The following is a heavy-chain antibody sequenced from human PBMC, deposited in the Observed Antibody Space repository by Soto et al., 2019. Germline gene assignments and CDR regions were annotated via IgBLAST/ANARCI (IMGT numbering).Heavy chain of an antibody. V-gene: IGHV1-2*02. CDR2: INPNSGGT. CDR1: GYTFTGYY. D-gene: IGHD3-22*01. J-gene: IGHJ4*02. Sequence: ASVKVSCKASGYTFTGYYMHWVRQAPGQGLEWMGWINPNSGGTNYAQKFQGRVTMTRDTSISTAYMELSRLRSDDTAVYYCARDRWAGYDSSGYYDLPDYWGQGTLVTVSS. CDR3: ARDRWAGYDSSGYYDLPDY.